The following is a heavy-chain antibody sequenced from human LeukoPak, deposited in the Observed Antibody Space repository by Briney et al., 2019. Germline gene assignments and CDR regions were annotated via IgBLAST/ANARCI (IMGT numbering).Heavy chain of an antibody. CDR1: GFTFSSYA. CDR3: ARITEMATITDNFDY. J-gene: IGHJ4*02. V-gene: IGHV3-23*01. CDR2: ISGSGGST. D-gene: IGHD5-24*01. Sequence: GGSLRLSCAASGFTFSSYAMSWVRQAPGKGLQWVSAISGSGGSTYYADSVKGRFTISRDNSKNTLYLQMNSLRSEDTAVYYCARITEMATITDNFDYWGQGTLVTVSS.